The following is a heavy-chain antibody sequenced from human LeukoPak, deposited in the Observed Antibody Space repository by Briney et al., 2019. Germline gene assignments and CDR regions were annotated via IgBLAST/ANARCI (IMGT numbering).Heavy chain of an antibody. D-gene: IGHD2/OR15-2a*01. CDR2: INPSGGST. CDR1: GYTFTSYY. V-gene: IGHV1-46*01. Sequence: ASVKVSCKASGYTFTSYYMHWVRQAPGQGLEWMGIINPSGGSTSYAQKFQGRVTMTRDTSTSTVYMKLSSLRSEDTAMYYCAREWAGIFGSSWGQGTLVTVSS. CDR3: AREWAGIFGSS. J-gene: IGHJ5*02.